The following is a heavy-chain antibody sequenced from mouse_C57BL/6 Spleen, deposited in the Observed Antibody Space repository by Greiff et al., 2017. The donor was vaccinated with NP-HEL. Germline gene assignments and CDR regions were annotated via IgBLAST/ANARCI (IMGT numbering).Heavy chain of an antibody. J-gene: IGHJ2*01. V-gene: IGHV1-50*01. CDR3: ERVEGNFVG. Sequence: LQESGAELVKPGASVKLSCKASGYTFTSYWMQWVNQRPGQGLEWIGEIDPSDSYTNYNQKFKGKATMTVDTSSSTAYMQVSSLTSEDSEVCYSERVEGNFVGWGKGTTLTVSS. CDR2: IDPSDSYT. CDR1: GYTFTSYW. D-gene: IGHD2-1*01.